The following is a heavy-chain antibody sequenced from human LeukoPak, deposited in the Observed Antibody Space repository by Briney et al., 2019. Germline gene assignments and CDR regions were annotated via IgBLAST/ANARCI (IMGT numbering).Heavy chain of an antibody. D-gene: IGHD3-22*01. CDR1: GYTFTSYA. CDR3: ARDSYYYDSSGYLGY. V-gene: IGHV1-3*03. J-gene: IGHJ4*02. CDR2: INAGNGNI. Sequence: ASVKVSCKASGYTFTSYAMHWVRQAPGQRLEWMGWINAGNGNIKYSQEFQGRVTITRDTSASTAYMELSSLRSEDMAVYYCARDSYYYDSSGYLGYWGQGTLVTVSS.